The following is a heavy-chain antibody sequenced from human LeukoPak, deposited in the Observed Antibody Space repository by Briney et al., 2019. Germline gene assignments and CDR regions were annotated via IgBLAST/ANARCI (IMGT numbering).Heavy chain of an antibody. CDR1: GFTFSSYW. Sequence: GGSLRLSCAASGFTFSSYWMSWVRQAPGKGLEWVANIKKDGSEKYYVDSVKGRFTISRDNAKNSLYLQMNSLKTEDTAVYYCTTAFIETRPWGHGTLVTVSS. J-gene: IGHJ5*02. CDR2: IKKDGSEK. CDR3: TTAFIETRP. D-gene: IGHD6-6*01. V-gene: IGHV3-7*05.